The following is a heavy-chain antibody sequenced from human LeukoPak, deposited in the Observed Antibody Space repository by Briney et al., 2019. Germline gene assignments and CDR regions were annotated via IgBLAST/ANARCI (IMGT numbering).Heavy chain of an antibody. CDR1: GFTFSDYG. CDR3: AKAAKAEEYYDFWSGYPYYYYYYMDV. CDR2: MWFDGTTE. Sequence: GGSLRLSCAASGFTFSDYGIHWVRQAPGKGLEWVAIMWFDGTTEYSADSVKGRFTISRDNSKSTVYLQMNSLRAEDTAVYYCAKAAKAEEYYDFWSGYPYYYYYYMDVWGKGTTVTVSS. V-gene: IGHV3-33*06. J-gene: IGHJ6*03. D-gene: IGHD3-3*01.